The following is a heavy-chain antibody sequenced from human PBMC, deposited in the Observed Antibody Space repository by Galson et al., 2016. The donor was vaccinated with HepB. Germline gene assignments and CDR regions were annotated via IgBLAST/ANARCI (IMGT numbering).Heavy chain of an antibody. Sequence: SLRLSCAASGFTFSSYGMHWVRQAPGKGLEWVSSISSSSSYIYYADSVKGRFTISRDNAQKSLYLQMNSLRAEDTAVYFCARGAICSGTYGWYFDLWGRGTLVTVSS. CDR2: ISSSSSYI. V-gene: IGHV3-21*01. CDR1: GFTFSSYG. CDR3: ARGAICSGTYGWYFDL. J-gene: IGHJ2*01. D-gene: IGHD1-26*01.